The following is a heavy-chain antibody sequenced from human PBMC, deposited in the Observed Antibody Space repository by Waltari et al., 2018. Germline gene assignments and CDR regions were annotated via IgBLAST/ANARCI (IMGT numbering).Heavy chain of an antibody. CDR1: GFTFEAYA. Sequence: EIQLVESGGGLAQPGRSLRLSCAASGFTFEAYAMHWVRQTPGKGREWVSGITWNSKNIGYADSVKGRFTIARDNAKKSLYLQMNSLRTEDTALYYCAKGHSGSYGLDYWGQGTPVTVSS. D-gene: IGHD1-26*01. CDR2: ITWNSKNI. J-gene: IGHJ4*02. V-gene: IGHV3-9*01. CDR3: AKGHSGSYGLDY.